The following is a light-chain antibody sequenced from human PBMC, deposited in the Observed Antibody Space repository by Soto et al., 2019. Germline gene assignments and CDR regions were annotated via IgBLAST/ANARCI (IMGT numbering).Light chain of an antibody. Sequence: DIQMTQSPSSLSASVGDRVTISCRASQGINNDLGWYQQKPGKAPKRLIYEASTLQSGVPSRFSGSGSATKLSHPLSSLQPEDFASYSCLQHNDSPRTYGGWTQVAIK. CDR2: EAS. V-gene: IGKV1-17*01. J-gene: IGKJ4*01. CDR3: LQHNDSPRT. CDR1: QGINND.